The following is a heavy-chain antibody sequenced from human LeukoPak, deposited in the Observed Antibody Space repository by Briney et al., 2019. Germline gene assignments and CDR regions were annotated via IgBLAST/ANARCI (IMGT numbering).Heavy chain of an antibody. Sequence: GASVKVSCKASGYTFTSYYMHWVRQAPGQGLEWMGIINPSGGSTSYAQKFQGRVTMTRDTSTSTIYMELSSLRSEDTAVYYCARDHCSGGSCYNYFQHWGQGTLVTVSS. J-gene: IGHJ1*01. D-gene: IGHD2-15*01. V-gene: IGHV1-46*01. CDR2: INPSGGST. CDR1: GYTFTSYY. CDR3: ARDHCSGGSCYNYFQH.